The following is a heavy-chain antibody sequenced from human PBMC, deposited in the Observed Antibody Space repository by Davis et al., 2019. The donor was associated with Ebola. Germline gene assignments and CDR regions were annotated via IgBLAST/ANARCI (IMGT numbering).Heavy chain of an antibody. CDR2: SSASGGIR. D-gene: IGHD6-13*01. V-gene: IGHV3-23*01. Sequence: GSLTLSCTASGFTFSRSAMSWVRQAPGKGLEWVSASSASGGIRYYADSVKGRFTISRDNSQNTLFLQMNSLRADDTAVYYCAKVIDNSAWYGYALDVWGQGTTVPVSS. J-gene: IGHJ6*02. CDR3: AKVIDNSAWYGYALDV. CDR1: GFTFSRSA.